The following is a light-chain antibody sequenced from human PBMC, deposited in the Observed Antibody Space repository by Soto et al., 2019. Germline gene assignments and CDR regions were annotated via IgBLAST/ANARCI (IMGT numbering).Light chain of an antibody. Sequence: QSALTQPASVSGSPGQSITISCTGTGSDVGGYNYVSWYQQHPGKAPKLIIYDVSNRPSGVSTRFSGSRSGNTASLTISGLQAEDEANYFCSSYSSTNTLGVFGGGTQLTVL. CDR3: SSYSSTNTLGV. CDR2: DVS. J-gene: IGLJ7*01. CDR1: GSDVGGYNY. V-gene: IGLV2-14*01.